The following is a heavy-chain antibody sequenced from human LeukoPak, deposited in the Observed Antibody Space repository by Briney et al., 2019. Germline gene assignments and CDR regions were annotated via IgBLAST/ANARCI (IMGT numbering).Heavy chain of an antibody. CDR2: ISYDGSNK. Sequence: GGSLRLSCAASGFTFSSYGMHWVRQAPGKGLERVAVISYDGSNKYYADSVKGRFTISRDNSKNTLYLQMNSLRAEDTAVYYCAKDSGVRTYYYGMDVWGQGTTVTVSS. J-gene: IGHJ6*02. CDR3: AKDSGVRTYYYGMDV. CDR1: GFTFSSYG. D-gene: IGHD3-10*01. V-gene: IGHV3-30*18.